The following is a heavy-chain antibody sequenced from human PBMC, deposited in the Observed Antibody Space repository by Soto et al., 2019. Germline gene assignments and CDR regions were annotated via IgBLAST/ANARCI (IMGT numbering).Heavy chain of an antibody. J-gene: IGHJ6*02. Sequence: ASVKVSCKASGYTFTSYYMHWVRQAPGQGLEWMGWINPNSGGTNYAQKFQGRVTMTRDTSISTAYMELSRLRSDDTAVYYCARDPVPTYYYYYGMDVWGQGTTVTVSS. CDR3: ARDPVPTYYYYYGMDV. CDR2: INPNSGGT. CDR1: GYTFTSYY. V-gene: IGHV1-2*02. D-gene: IGHD3-10*01.